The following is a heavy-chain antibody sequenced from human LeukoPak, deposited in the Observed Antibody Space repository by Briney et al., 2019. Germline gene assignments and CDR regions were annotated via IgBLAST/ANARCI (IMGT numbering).Heavy chain of an antibody. D-gene: IGHD5-18*01. J-gene: IGHJ4*02. CDR2: INHSGST. CDR1: GGSISSYY. CDR3: ARVLRYTRFPDY. V-gene: IGHV4-34*01. Sequence: SETLSLTCIVSGGSISSYYWSWIRQPPGKGLEWIGEINHSGSTNYNPSLKSRVTISVDTFKNQFSLKLSSVTAADTAVYYCARVLRYTRFPDYWGQGTLVTVSS.